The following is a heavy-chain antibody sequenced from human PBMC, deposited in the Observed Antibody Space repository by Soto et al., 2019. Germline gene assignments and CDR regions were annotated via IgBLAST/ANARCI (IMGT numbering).Heavy chain of an antibody. Sequence: EVQLLESGGGLVQPGGSLRLSCAASGFTLTTYAMHWVRQAPGRGLEWVSGITGSGATYYTDSVKGRFPSSRDISNSELYLQMDSLSAEDTAVYFCTKEVGASSRGRFDFWGQGTLVTVSS. D-gene: IGHD6-6*01. CDR2: ITGSGAT. CDR3: TKEVGASSRGRFDF. V-gene: IGHV3-23*01. J-gene: IGHJ4*02. CDR1: GFTLTTYA.